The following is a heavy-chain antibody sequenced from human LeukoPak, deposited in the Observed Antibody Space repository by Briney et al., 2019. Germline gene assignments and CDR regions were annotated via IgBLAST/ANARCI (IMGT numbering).Heavy chain of an antibody. V-gene: IGHV5-51*01. CDR1: GYSFTSHW. Sequence: KAGESLKISCKGSGYSFTSHWIGWVRQMPGKGLEWMGIVNPDDSDTIYSPSFQGQVTISADESITTAYLQWSSLKASDIAMYYCARLRWPRGGRSSFDYWGQGALVTVSS. CDR3: ARLRWPRGGRSSFDY. CDR2: VNPDDSDT. J-gene: IGHJ4*02. D-gene: IGHD3-10*01.